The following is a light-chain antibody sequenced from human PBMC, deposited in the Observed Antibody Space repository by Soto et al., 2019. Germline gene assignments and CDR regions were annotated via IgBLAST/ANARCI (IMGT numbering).Light chain of an antibody. CDR1: QSVGSY. CDR2: GAS. CDR3: QQYGSSPGT. Sequence: EIVLTQSPVTLSLSPGERATLSCKASQSVGSYLAWYQQKPGQAPRLLIYGASSRATGIPDRFSGSGSGTDFTLTISRLEPEDFAVYYCQQYGSSPGTFGQGTKVDIK. J-gene: IGKJ1*01. V-gene: IGKV3-20*01.